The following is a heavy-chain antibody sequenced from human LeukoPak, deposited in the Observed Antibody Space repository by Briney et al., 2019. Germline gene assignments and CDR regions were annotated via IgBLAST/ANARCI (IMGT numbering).Heavy chain of an antibody. J-gene: IGHJ4*02. V-gene: IGHV3-23*01. D-gene: IGHD3-16*01. CDR2: ISGNGINT. CDR3: ARGVSD. Sequence: GGSLRLSCATPGFTFNTYAMNWVRQAPGKGLEWVSIISGNGINTYYAESVKGRFTISRDDSKNTLYLQMNSLRADDTAIYYCARGVSDWGQGTLVTVAS. CDR1: GFTFNTYA.